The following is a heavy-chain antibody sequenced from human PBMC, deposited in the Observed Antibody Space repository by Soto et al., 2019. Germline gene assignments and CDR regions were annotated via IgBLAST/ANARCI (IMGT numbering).Heavy chain of an antibody. CDR2: IYYSGST. CDR3: ARQTTVVTPFDY. D-gene: IGHD4-17*01. CDR1: GGSISSSSYY. J-gene: IGHJ4*02. Sequence: PSETVSLTCTVSGGSISSSSYYWGWIRQPPGKGLEWIGSIYYSGSTYYNPSLKSRVTISVDTSKNQFSLKLSSVTAADTAVYYCARQTTVVTPFDYWGQGTLVTVSS. V-gene: IGHV4-39*01.